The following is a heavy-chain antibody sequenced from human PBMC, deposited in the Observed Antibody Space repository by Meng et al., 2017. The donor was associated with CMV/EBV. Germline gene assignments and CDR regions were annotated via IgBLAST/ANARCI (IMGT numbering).Heavy chain of an antibody. Sequence: GESLKISCAASGFTFSSYAMSWVRQAPGKGLEWGSVIYSGGSSTYYADSVKGRFTISRDNSKNTLYLQMNSLRAEDTAVYYCAKPSWFGELFVHYFDYWGQGTLVTVSS. CDR2: IYSGGSST. CDR3: AKPSWFGELFVHYFDY. V-gene: IGHV3-23*03. J-gene: IGHJ4*02. CDR1: GFTFSSYA. D-gene: IGHD3-10*01.